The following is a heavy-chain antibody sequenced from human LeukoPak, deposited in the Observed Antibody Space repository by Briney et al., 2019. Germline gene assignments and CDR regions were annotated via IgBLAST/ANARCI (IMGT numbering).Heavy chain of an antibody. CDR1: GFTFSSYA. V-gene: IGHV3-23*01. CDR3: AKDSTYDSSGYYSGVYFDY. D-gene: IGHD3-22*01. CDR2: ISGSGGST. Sequence: PGGSLRLSCAASGFTFSSYAMSWVRQAPGKGLEWVSAISGSGGSTYYADSVKGRFTISRDNSKNTLYLQMNSLRAEDTAVYYCAKDSTYDSSGYYSGVYFDYWGQGTLVTVSS. J-gene: IGHJ4*02.